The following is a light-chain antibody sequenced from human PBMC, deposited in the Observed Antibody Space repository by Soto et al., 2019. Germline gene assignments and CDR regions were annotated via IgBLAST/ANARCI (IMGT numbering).Light chain of an antibody. V-gene: IGKV3-20*01. CDR3: QQYDTSPYT. CDR1: QSIGNRN. CDR2: GAS. Sequence: DIVLRQSPGTLPLSPGERATLSCRASQSIGNRNLAWYQLKPGQAPRLLIYGASSRATGITDRFSGSGSGSYFTLTISRLEPEDFAVYYCQQYDTSPYTFGQGTKLEMK. J-gene: IGKJ2*01.